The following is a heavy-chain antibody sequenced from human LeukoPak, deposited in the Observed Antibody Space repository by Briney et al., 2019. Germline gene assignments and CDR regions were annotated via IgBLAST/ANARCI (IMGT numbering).Heavy chain of an antibody. J-gene: IGHJ5*02. CDR2: INAGNGNT. CDR3: ARGIIVLMVYARYNWFDP. V-gene: IGHV1-3*01. D-gene: IGHD2-8*01. CDR1: GYTFTSYA. Sequence: GASVNVSCKASGYTFTSYAMHWVRQAPGQRLEWMGWINAGNGNTKYSQKFQGRVTITRDTSASTAYMELSSLRSEDTAVYYCARGIIVLMVYARYNWFDPWGQGTLVTVSS.